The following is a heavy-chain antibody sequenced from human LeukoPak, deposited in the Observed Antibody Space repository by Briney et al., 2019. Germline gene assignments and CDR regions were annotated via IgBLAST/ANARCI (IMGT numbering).Heavy chain of an antibody. J-gene: IGHJ4*02. D-gene: IGHD4-17*01. CDR3: AGEGYGDYEGDY. CDR1: EFSVGSNY. V-gene: IGHV3-66*01. CDR2: IYSGGST. Sequence: GGSLRLSCAASEFSVGSNYMTWVRQAPGMGLEWVSLIYSGGSTYYADSVKGRFTISRDNAKNSLYLQMNSLRAEDTAVYYCAGEGYGDYEGDYWGQGTLVTVSS.